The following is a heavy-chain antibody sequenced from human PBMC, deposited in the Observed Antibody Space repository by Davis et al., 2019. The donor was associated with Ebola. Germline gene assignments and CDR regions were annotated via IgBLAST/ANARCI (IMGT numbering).Heavy chain of an antibody. V-gene: IGHV4-39*01. CDR2: IFFSGSA. J-gene: IGHJ4*02. D-gene: IGHD1-26*01. CDR1: GGSITSAFHF. CDR3: AGLLRSLEWGDY. Sequence: PSETLSLTCSVSGGSITSAFHFCGWFRQPPARGLEWIGHIFFSGSAYYNPSLKSRVTISVDTSKNQFSLNLASVTAADTAVYYCAGLLRSLEWGDYWGQGALVTVSS.